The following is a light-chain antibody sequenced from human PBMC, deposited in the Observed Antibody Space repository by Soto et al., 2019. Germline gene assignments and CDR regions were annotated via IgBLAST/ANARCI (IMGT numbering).Light chain of an antibody. CDR2: RTS. J-gene: IGKJ2*03. V-gene: IGKV3-15*01. CDR1: QSVSSN. Sequence: EIVMTQSPATLSESPGERATLSCRATQSVSSNLAWYQQKPCQAPRLLIYRTSNRATGIPARFSGSGSGTDFTITISSLQSEDFAVYYCQQYNNWPLSFGQGTKLEIK. CDR3: QQYNNWPLS.